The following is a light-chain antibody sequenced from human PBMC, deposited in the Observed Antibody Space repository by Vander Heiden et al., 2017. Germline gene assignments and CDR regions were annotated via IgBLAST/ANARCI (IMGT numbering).Light chain of an antibody. J-gene: IGKJ2*01. CDR2: DAS. Sequence: EIPMTQSPSPLSASTGERATITCRASQSISSNLAWYQQKPGEAPKLLIYDASTRSTGVPARFSGSGAGTEFTLTISSLQPEDFAAYYCQQYNNRPPHTFGQGTKLEIK. V-gene: IGKV3-15*01. CDR3: QQYNNRPPHT. CDR1: QSISSN.